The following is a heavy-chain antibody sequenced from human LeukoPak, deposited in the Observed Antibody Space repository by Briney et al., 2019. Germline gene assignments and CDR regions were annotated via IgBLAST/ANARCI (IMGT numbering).Heavy chain of an antibody. Sequence: ASVKVSCKASGYTFTSYYMHWVRQAPGQGLEWMGIINPSGGSTSYAQKFQGRVTMTRDTSTSTVYMELSSLRSEDTAVHYCARVSYYGGNSDYFDYWGQGTLVTVSS. J-gene: IGHJ4*02. CDR3: ARVSYYGGNSDYFDY. CDR1: GYTFTSYY. CDR2: INPSGGST. D-gene: IGHD4-23*01. V-gene: IGHV1-46*01.